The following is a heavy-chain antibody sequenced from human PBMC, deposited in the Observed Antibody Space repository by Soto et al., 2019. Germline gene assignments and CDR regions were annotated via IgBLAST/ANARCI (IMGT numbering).Heavy chain of an antibody. J-gene: IGHJ3*02. D-gene: IGHD2-8*01. CDR2: IYYSGST. CDR1: GNSITSYN. V-gene: IGHV4-59*01. CDR3: ARDVLLDAFDI. Sequence: PSETLSLTCTISGNSITSYNWNWIRQPPGKGLEWIGYIYYSGSTNYNPSLKSRVTISVDTPKNQFSLKLTSVTAADTAVYYCARDVLLDAFDIWGQGTMVTVSS.